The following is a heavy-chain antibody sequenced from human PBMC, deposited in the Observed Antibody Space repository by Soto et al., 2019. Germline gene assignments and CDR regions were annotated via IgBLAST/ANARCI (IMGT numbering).Heavy chain of an antibody. Sequence: PGGSLRLSCTALPGYAMSWVRRGPGKGLEWISTISPTGNTHYADSVEGRFTISRDDSKNTFYLQMNNLRADDTGVYYCAKDPSTGHADLWGQGTLVTVSS. CDR2: ISPTGNT. CDR1: PGYA. V-gene: IGHV3-23*01. D-gene: IGHD3-9*01. J-gene: IGHJ5*02. CDR3: AKDPSTGHADL.